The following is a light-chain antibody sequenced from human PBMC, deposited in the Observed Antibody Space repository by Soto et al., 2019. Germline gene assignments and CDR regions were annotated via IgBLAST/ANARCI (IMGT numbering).Light chain of an antibody. Sequence: EIVMTQSPATLYVSAGERATLPCRASQSVSSNLAWYQQKPGQAPRLLIYGASTRATGIPGRFSGSGSGTEFTLTISSLQSEDFAVYYCQQYNKWPRTFGGGTKVEIK. V-gene: IGKV3-15*01. CDR3: QQYNKWPRT. CDR1: QSVSSN. CDR2: GAS. J-gene: IGKJ4*01.